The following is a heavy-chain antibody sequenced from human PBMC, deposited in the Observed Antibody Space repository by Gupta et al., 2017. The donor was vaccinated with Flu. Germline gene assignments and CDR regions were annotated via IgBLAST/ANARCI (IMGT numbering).Heavy chain of an antibody. Sequence: QVQLVESGGGVVPPGTYLRLSCAASGFSFSSYGLHWVRQAPGKGLEWVAVISSDGSNIYYADSVKGRFTISRDNSKNTLYLQMNSLRADDTALYYCAKDGPRVHYYYGMDVWGQGTTVTVSS. J-gene: IGHJ6*02. D-gene: IGHD6-6*01. V-gene: IGHV3-30*18. CDR2: ISSDGSNI. CDR3: AKDGPRVHYYYGMDV. CDR1: GFSFSSYG.